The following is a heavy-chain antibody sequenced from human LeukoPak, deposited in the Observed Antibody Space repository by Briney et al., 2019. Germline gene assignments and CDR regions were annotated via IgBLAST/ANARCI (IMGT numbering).Heavy chain of an antibody. V-gene: IGHV3-74*01. D-gene: IGHD3-22*01. J-gene: IGHJ4*02. CDR2: INSDGSRT. Sequence: TGGSLRLSCAASGFSFSTNWMHWVRQAPGRGLVCVAQINSDGSRTSYADSVKGRFTISRDNAKNTLYLEMISLRAEDTAVYYCGSLTVVARDHWGQGTLVTVSS. CDR3: GSLTVVARDH. CDR1: GFSFSTNW.